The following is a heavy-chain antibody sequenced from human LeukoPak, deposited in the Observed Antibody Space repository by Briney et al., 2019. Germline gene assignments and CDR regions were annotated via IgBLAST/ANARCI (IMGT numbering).Heavy chain of an antibody. CDR1: GGTFSSYA. J-gene: IGHJ4*02. D-gene: IGHD3-22*01. CDR3: ARTRGMIVVVMYFDY. Sequence: SVKVSCKASGGTFSSYAISWVRQAPGQGLEWMGGIIPIFGTANYAQKFQGRVTITADESTSTAYMELSSLRSEDTAVYYCARTRGMIVVVMYFDYWGQGTLVIVSS. CDR2: IIPIFGTA. V-gene: IGHV1-69*13.